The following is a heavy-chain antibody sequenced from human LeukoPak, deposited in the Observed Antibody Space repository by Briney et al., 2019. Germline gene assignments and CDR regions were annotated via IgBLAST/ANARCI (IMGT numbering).Heavy chain of an antibody. CDR3: ARNYYYYGMDV. J-gene: IGHJ6*02. Sequence: PSETLSLTCTVSGGSISSYYWSWIRQPPGKGLEWIGYIYYSGSTNYNPSLKGRVTISVDTSKNQFSLKLSSVTAADTAVYYCARNYYYYGMDVWGQGTTVTVSS. V-gene: IGHV4-59*01. CDR1: GGSISSYY. CDR2: IYYSGST.